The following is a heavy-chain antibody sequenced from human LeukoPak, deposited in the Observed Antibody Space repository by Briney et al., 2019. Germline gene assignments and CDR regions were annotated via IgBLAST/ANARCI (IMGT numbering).Heavy chain of an antibody. D-gene: IGHD4-11*01. CDR1: GFTFSSYA. Sequence: GGSLRLSCAASGFTFSSYAMRWVRQAPGKGLEWVSSITNSGDTTYYADSVKGRFTISRDNSKNTLYLQMSSLRAEDTALYYCADSDYWYPVDYWGQGTLVTVSS. V-gene: IGHV3-23*01. CDR3: ADSDYWYPVDY. J-gene: IGHJ4*02. CDR2: ITNSGDTT.